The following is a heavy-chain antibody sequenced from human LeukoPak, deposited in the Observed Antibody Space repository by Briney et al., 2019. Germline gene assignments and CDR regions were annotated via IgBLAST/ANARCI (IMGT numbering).Heavy chain of an antibody. V-gene: IGHV3-30*04. CDR2: ISYDGSNK. CDR3: ARGPGSGWYRFDLDY. J-gene: IGHJ4*02. Sequence: GRSLRLSCAASGFTFSSYAMHWVRQAPGKGLEWVAVISYDGSNKYYADSVKGRFTISRDNSKNTLYLQMNSLRAEDTAVYYCARGPGSGWYRFDLDYWGQGTLVTVSS. D-gene: IGHD6-19*01. CDR1: GFTFSSYA.